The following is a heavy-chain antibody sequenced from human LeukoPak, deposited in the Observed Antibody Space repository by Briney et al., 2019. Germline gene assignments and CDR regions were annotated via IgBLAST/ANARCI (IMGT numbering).Heavy chain of an antibody. CDR1: GLTFSSYW. D-gene: IGHD6-13*01. V-gene: IGHV3-30-3*01. J-gene: IGHJ4*02. Sequence: GGSLRLSCAASGLTFSSYWMSWVRQAPGKGLEWVAVISYDGSNKYYADSVKGRFTISRDNSKNTLYLQMNSLRAEDTAVYYCARGAAAGTLFDYWGQGTLVTVSS. CDR3: ARGAAAGTLFDY. CDR2: ISYDGSNK.